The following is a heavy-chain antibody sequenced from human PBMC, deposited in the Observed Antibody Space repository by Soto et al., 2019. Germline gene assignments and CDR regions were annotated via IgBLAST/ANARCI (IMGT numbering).Heavy chain of an antibody. Sequence: EVQLVESGGGLVQPGGSLRLSCAASGFTFSAYDMNWVRQAPGKGLEWISYISGSSSTIYYADSVKGRFTISRDNAKNSLYLQMSSLRDEDTTVYYCARAYYGWFFDLWGRGTLVTVSS. J-gene: IGHJ2*01. CDR3: ARAYYGWFFDL. CDR2: ISGSSSTI. V-gene: IGHV3-48*02. D-gene: IGHD3-22*01. CDR1: GFTFSAYD.